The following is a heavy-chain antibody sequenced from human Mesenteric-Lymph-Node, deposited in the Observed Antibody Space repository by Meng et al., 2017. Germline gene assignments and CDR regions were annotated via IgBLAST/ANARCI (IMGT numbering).Heavy chain of an antibody. CDR3: ARENYDGGGRLGAFDI. J-gene: IGHJ3*02. Sequence: GESLKISCAASGFTFSSYAMHWGRQAPGKGLEWVAVISYDGSNKYYADSVKGRLTISRDNSKDTLYQQKNSMRAEETAVEYCARENYDGGGRLGAFDIWGQGTMVTVSS. D-gene: IGHD3-10*01. CDR1: GFTFSSYA. V-gene: IGHV3-30*01. CDR2: ISYDGSNK.